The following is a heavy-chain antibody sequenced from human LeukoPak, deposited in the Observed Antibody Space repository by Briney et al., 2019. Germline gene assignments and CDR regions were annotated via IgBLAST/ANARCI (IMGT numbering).Heavy chain of an antibody. CDR3: ARRYYYDSSGYSYYFDF. CDR1: GDSISSSNYY. J-gene: IGHJ4*02. D-gene: IGHD3-22*01. Sequence: SGTLSLTCTVSGDSISSSNYYWGWIRQPPGKGLEWIGSIYYSGSTYYNPSLKSRVTISVDTSKNQFSLKLTSVTAADTAVYYCARRYYYDSSGYSYYFDFWGQGTLVTVSS. CDR2: IYYSGST. V-gene: IGHV4-39*01.